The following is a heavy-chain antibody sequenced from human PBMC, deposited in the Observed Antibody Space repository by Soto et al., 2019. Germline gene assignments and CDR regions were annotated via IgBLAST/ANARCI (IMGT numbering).Heavy chain of an antibody. CDR2: ISGSGGST. CDR1: GFTFSSYA. J-gene: IGHJ6*02. CDR3: AREIAARPIFYYYYGMDV. V-gene: IGHV3-23*01. D-gene: IGHD6-6*01. Sequence: HPGGSLRLSCAASGFTFSSYAMSWVRQAPGKGLEWVSAISGSGGSTYYADSVKGRFTISRDNSKNTLYLQMNSLRAEDTAVYYCAREIAARPIFYYYYGMDVWGQGTTVTVSS.